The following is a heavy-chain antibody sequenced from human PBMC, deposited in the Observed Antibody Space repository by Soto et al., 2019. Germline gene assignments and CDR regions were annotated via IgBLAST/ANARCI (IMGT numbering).Heavy chain of an antibody. CDR1: GFTFSSYS. D-gene: IGHD6-6*01. CDR2: ISSSSSYI. CDR3: ARNLPSSSSSWFDP. V-gene: IGHV3-21*01. Sequence: GGSLRLSCAASGFTFSSYSMNWVRQAPGKGLEWVSSISSSSSYIYYADSVKGRFTISRDNAKNSLYLQMNSLRAEDTAVYYCARNLPSSSSSWFDPWGQGTLVTVSS. J-gene: IGHJ5*02.